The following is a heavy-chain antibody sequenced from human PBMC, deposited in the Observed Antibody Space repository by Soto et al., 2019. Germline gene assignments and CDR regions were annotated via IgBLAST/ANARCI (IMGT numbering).Heavy chain of an antibody. Sequence: ASVKVSCKASGYTFTGYYMRWVRQAPGQGLEWMGWINPNSGGTNYAQKFQGRVTMTRDTSISTAYMELSRLRSDDTAVYYCARVLRYCSGGSCYSHYYYYGMDVWGQGTTVTVSS. J-gene: IGHJ6*02. D-gene: IGHD2-15*01. CDR1: GYTFTGYY. CDR2: INPNSGGT. CDR3: ARVLRYCSGGSCYSHYYYYGMDV. V-gene: IGHV1-2*02.